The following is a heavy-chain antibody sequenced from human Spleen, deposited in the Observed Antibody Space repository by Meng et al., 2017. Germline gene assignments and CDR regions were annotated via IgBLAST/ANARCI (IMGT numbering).Heavy chain of an antibody. V-gene: IGHV4-34*01. J-gene: IGHJ4*02. Sequence: VPLHPWCAGMLQPSETLSLTCVVYGGSFSDYYWSWIRQPPGKGLEWIGEINHSGSTNYNPSLESRATISVDTSQNNLSLKLSSVTAADSAVYYCARGPTTMAHDFDYWGQGTLVTVSS. D-gene: IGHD4-11*01. CDR2: INHSGST. CDR3: ARGPTTMAHDFDY. CDR1: GGSFSDYY.